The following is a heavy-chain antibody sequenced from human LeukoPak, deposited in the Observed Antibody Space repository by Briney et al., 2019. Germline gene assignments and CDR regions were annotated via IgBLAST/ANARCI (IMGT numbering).Heavy chain of an antibody. CDR3: ARENNFGSGMDV. D-gene: IGHD3-10*01. CDR2: IYSDGSI. V-gene: IGHV3-53*01. CDR1: GFTVSRHS. J-gene: IGHJ6*02. Sequence: GGSLRLSCAASGFTVSRHSMNWVRQAPDKGLQWVSVIYSDGSIYYADSVKGRFTISRDNSKNTLYLQMNSLRADDTALYYCARENNFGSGMDVWGQGTTVIVSS.